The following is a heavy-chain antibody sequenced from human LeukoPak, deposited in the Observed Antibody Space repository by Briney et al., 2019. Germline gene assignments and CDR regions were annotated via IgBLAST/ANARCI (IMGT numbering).Heavy chain of an antibody. D-gene: IGHD3-16*02. CDR1: EFESTYFW. CDR3: ATFVGTVSGSYTVPGGLLV. Sequence: GGSLRLSCVALEFESTYFWMTWVRRGPGKGLEWVANINHDGSERFYLDSVRGRFTISRDNAKNPLYLQMNSLRAEDTAVYYCATFVGTVSGSYTVPGGLLVWGKGTTVSVSS. V-gene: IGHV3-7*01. J-gene: IGHJ6*04. CDR2: INHDGSER.